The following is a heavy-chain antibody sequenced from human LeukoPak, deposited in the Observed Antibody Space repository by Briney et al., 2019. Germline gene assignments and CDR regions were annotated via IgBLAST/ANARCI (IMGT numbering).Heavy chain of an antibody. J-gene: IGHJ3*02. D-gene: IGHD5-18*01. Sequence: GGSLRLSCAASGFTFSSYGMHWVRQAPGKGLEWVAFIRFDGSNKYYAYSVKGRSTISRDNSKNTLYLQMNSLRAEDTAVYYCAKGEMDTAGGPLDAFDIWGQGTMVTVSS. CDR1: GFTFSSYG. CDR3: AKGEMDTAGGPLDAFDI. CDR2: IRFDGSNK. V-gene: IGHV3-30*02.